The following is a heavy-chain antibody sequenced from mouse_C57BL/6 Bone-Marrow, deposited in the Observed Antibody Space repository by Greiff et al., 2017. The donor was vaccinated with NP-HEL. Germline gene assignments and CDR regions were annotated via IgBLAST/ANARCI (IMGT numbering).Heavy chain of an antibody. J-gene: IGHJ3*01. CDR3: ARYNWGFAD. CDR2: IDPSDSYT. V-gene: IGHV1-69*01. Sequence: QVQLQQPGAELVMPGASVKLSCKASGYTFTSYWMHWVKQRPGQGLECIGEIDPSDSYTNYNQKFKGKSTLTVYKSSSTAYMQLSSLTSEDSAVYYCARYNWGFADWGQGTLVTVSA. CDR1: GYTFTSYW. D-gene: IGHD4-1*02.